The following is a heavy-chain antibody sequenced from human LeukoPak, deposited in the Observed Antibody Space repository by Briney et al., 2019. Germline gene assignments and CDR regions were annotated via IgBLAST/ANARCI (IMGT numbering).Heavy chain of an antibody. D-gene: IGHD6-19*01. Sequence: ASVKVSCKPSGYTFIDYYIHWVRLAPGQGLEWMGRINPNNGGANYAPRFQGRVTMTRDTSIDMAYMELSKLKSDDSAVYYCAREDSGGYGMDVWGQGTTVAVSS. CDR3: AREDSGGYGMDV. CDR1: GYTFIDYY. J-gene: IGHJ6*02. CDR2: INPNNGGA. V-gene: IGHV1-2*06.